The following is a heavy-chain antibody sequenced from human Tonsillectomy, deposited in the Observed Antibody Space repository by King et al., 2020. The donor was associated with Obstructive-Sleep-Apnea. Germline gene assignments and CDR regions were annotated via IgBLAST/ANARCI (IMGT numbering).Heavy chain of an antibody. CDR1: GFTFTSSA. V-gene: IGHV1-58*01. CDR3: AAGLTGYVGDY. D-gene: IGHD3-9*01. CDR2: IVVGSGNT. J-gene: IGHJ4*02. Sequence: MQLVQSGPEVKKPGTSVKVSCKASGFTFTSSAVQWVRQARGQRLEWIGWIVVGSGNTNYAQKFQERVTITRDMSTSTAYMELSSLRSEDTAVYYCAAGLTGYVGDYWGQGTLVTVSS.